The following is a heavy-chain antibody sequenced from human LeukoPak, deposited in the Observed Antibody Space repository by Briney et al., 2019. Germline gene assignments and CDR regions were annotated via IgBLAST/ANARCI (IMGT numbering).Heavy chain of an antibody. Sequence: GGSLRLSCAASGFIFSNYWMLWFRPAPGKGPMFVSRINDDWSGTVYADSVNGRFIMSRDNAKNTLYLQMDSLRAEDTAVYYCVRDSTSGVDYWGQGTLVTVSS. V-gene: IGHV3-74*01. CDR3: VRDSTSGVDY. J-gene: IGHJ4*02. D-gene: IGHD3-10*01. CDR2: INDDWSGT. CDR1: GFIFSNYW.